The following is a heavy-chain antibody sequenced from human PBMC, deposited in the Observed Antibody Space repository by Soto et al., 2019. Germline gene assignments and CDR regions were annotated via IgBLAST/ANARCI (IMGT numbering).Heavy chain of an antibody. D-gene: IGHD1-26*01. CDR3: ARVYSGSYGKND. CDR1: GASVSSGRYY. CDR2: IFYNGKTT. V-gene: IGHV4-61*01. Sequence: QVQLQESGPGVVKPSETLSLSCTVSGASVSSGRYYWTWIRQPPGKGLEWVGYIFYNGKTTNYNPSLKSRVTISVDTSKNQYSLKMSSVTAADTAFYYCARVYSGSYGKNDWRQGTLVTVSA. J-gene: IGHJ4*02.